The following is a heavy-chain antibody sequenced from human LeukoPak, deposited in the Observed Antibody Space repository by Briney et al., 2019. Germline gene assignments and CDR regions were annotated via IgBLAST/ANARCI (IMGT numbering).Heavy chain of an antibody. CDR1: GYTFTGYY. V-gene: IGHV1-2*02. J-gene: IGHJ6*02. CDR2: INPNSGGT. D-gene: IGHD3-10*01. Sequence: ASVKVSCKASGYTFTGYYMHWVRQAPGQGPEWMGWINPNSGGTNYAQKFQGRVTMTRDTSISTAYMEPSRLRSDDTAVYYCASVQGKNRYYYYYYGMDVWGQGTTVTVSS. CDR3: ASVQGKNRYYYYYYGMDV.